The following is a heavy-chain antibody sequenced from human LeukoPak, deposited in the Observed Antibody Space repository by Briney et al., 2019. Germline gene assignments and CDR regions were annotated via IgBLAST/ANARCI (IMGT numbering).Heavy chain of an antibody. J-gene: IGHJ4*02. D-gene: IGHD3-16*01. CDR2: IRDDGSTR. CDR1: GFTFSNYA. CDR3: AKVPHIWGLFDS. Sequence: PGGSLRLSCAASGFTFSNYAMAWVRQAPGKGLEWMAFIRDDGSTRYYADSVKGRFTVSRDNSKNTLYLQMDSLRTEDSAVYYCAKVPHIWGLFDSWGQGTLVTVSS. V-gene: IGHV3-30*02.